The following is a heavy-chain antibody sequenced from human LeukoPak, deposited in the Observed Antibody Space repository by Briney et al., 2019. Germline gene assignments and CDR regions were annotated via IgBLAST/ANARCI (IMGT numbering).Heavy chain of an antibody. V-gene: IGHV4-30-2*01. CDR1: GGSISSGGYS. Sequence: SETLSLTCAVSGGSISSGGYSWSWIRQPPGKGLEWIGYIYHSGSTYYNPSLKGRVTISVDRSKNQFSLKLSSVTAADTAVYYCARGRNWDWYFDLWGRGTLVTVSS. CDR3: ARGRNWDWYFDL. D-gene: IGHD7-27*01. CDR2: IYHSGST. J-gene: IGHJ2*01.